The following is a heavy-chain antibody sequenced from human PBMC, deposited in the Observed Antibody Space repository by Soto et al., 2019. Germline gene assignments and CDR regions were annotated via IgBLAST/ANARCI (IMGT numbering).Heavy chain of an antibody. CDR1: GGSISPYY. Sequence: SETLSLTCTVSGGSISPYYWSCIRQSPGMGLEMIVYVYYTGSTIYNPSLKSRVTISVDTANNQFSLRLTSVTAADTAAYYCARMPYTGSNPPFDHWGRGILVTVSS. D-gene: IGHD1-26*01. CDR3: ARMPYTGSNPPFDH. CDR2: VYYTGST. J-gene: IGHJ4*02. V-gene: IGHV4-59*01.